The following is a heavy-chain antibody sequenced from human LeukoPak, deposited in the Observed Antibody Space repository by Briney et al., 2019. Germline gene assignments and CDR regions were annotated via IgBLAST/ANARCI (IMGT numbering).Heavy chain of an antibody. V-gene: IGHV4-59*08. CDR1: GGSISSYY. J-gene: IGHJ5*02. CDR3: ASQRIFANWFDP. D-gene: IGHD2-15*01. Sequence: PSETLSLTCTVSGGSISSYYWSWIRQPPGKGLEWIGYIYYSGSTNYNPSLKSRVTIPVDTSKNQFSLKLSSVTAADTAVYYCASQRIFANWFDPWGQGTLVTVSS. CDR2: IYYSGST.